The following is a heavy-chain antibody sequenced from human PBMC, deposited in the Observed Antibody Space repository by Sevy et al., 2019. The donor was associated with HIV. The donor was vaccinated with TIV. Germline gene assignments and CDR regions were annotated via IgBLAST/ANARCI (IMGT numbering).Heavy chain of an antibody. D-gene: IGHD3-22*01. CDR1: GFTFSSYW. V-gene: IGHV3-7*01. J-gene: IGHJ4*02. CDR3: EGGYYYDSSGYLGY. CDR2: IKQDGSEK. Sequence: GGSLRLSCAASGFTFSSYWMNWVRQAPGKGLEWVANIKQDGSEKYYVDSVKGRFTISRDNAKNSLYLQMNSLRAEVTAVYYCEGGYYYDSSGYLGYWGQGTLVTVSS.